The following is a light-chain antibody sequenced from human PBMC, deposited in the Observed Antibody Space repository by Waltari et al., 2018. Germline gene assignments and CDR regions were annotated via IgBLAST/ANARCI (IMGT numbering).Light chain of an antibody. CDR1: SSDVGGYSY. CDR3: SSYTEWSTRV. J-gene: IGLJ1*01. V-gene: IGLV2-14*01. Sequence: QSALTQPASVSGSLGQSITISCTGSSSDVGGYSYVSWYQQHPGIVPKLLLYEVSNRPSGVSYRFAASKSGNTASLSISGLQPEDEADYFCSSYTEWSTRVFVTGTKVTVL. CDR2: EVS.